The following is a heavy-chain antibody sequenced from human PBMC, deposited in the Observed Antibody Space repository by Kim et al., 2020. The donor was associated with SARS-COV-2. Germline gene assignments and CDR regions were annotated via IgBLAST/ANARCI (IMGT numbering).Heavy chain of an antibody. CDR1: GGSMRSSGHY. D-gene: IGHD3-22*01. Sequence: SETLSLSCTASGGSMRSSGHYWDWIRQSPGKGPEWIGSVYYSGNTYYNPSLKSRVTISIDASKNQFSLKLKSVTAADTAVYYCASCSTGYHIDTWGQGTLVTVSS. CDR3: ASCSTGYHIDT. CDR2: VYYSGNT. V-gene: IGHV4-39*01. J-gene: IGHJ5*02.